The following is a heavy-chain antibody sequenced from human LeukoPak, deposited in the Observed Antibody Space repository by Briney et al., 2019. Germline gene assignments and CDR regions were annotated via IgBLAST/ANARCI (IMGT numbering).Heavy chain of an antibody. CDR3: ARGKYHMGYYFDY. J-gene: IGHJ4*02. D-gene: IGHD2-2*01. Sequence: ASEKVSCKASGYTFTGYYMHWVRQAPGQGLEWMGWINPNSGGTNYAQKFQGRVTMTRDTSISTAYMELSRLRSDDTAVYYCARGKYHMGYYFDYWGQGTLVTVSS. V-gene: IGHV1-2*02. CDR1: GYTFTGYY. CDR2: INPNSGGT.